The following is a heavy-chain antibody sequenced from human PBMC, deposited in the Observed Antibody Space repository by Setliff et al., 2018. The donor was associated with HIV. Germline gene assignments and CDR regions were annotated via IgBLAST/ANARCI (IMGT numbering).Heavy chain of an antibody. CDR3: ARDAGPHYGSGPPLEY. V-gene: IGHV4-4*07. D-gene: IGHD3-10*01. Sequence: PSETLSLTCTVSGGSISRYYWSWIRLPAGKGLEWIGRIYPSGNINYNPSLKSRLTMSIDTSKNQFSLKLSSVTATDTAVYYCARDAGPHYGSGPPLEYWGQGIQVTVSS. J-gene: IGHJ4*02. CDR1: GGSISRYY. CDR2: IYPSGNI.